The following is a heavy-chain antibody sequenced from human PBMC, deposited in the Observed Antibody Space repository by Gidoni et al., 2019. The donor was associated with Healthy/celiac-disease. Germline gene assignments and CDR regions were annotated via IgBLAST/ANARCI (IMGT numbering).Heavy chain of an antibody. CDR2: ISYDGSNK. V-gene: IGHV3-30*01. J-gene: IGHJ3*02. CDR3: ASENGGLDAFDI. D-gene: IGHD4-17*01. Sequence: QVQLVESGGGVVQPGSSLRLSCAASGFTFSSYAMHWVRQAPGKGLEWVAVISYDGSNKYYADSVKGRFTISRDNSKNTLYLQMNSLRAEDTAVYYCASENGGLDAFDIWGQGTMVTVSS. CDR1: GFTFSSYA.